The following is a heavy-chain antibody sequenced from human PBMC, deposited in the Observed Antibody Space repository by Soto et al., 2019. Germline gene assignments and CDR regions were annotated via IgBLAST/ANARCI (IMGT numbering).Heavy chain of an antibody. CDR3: ATDLRDEITILSY. Sequence: ASVKVSCKVSGYTLTELSMHWVRQAPGKGLEWMGGFDPEDGETIYAQKFQGRVTMTEDTSTDTAYMELSSPRSEDTAVYYCATDLRDEITILSYWYEGALVTVAS. J-gene: IGHJ4*02. CDR2: FDPEDGET. D-gene: IGHD3-3*01. V-gene: IGHV1-24*01. CDR1: GYTLTELS.